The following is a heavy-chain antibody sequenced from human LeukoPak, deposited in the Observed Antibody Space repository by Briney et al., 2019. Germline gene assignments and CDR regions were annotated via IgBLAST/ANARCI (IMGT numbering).Heavy chain of an antibody. Sequence: PGGSLRLSCAASGFTFSRFWMHWVRQAPGKGLVWVSRINTDASNTIYADSVKGRFTTSRDNAKNTLYLQMNSLRAEDTAVYYCARDQSIAGPTTADYWGQGTLVTVSS. J-gene: IGHJ4*02. CDR3: ARDQSIAGPTTADY. CDR2: INTDASNT. D-gene: IGHD1-26*01. V-gene: IGHV3-74*01. CDR1: GFTFSRFW.